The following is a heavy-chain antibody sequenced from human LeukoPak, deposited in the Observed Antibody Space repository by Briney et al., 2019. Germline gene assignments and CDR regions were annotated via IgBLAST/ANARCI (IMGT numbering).Heavy chain of an antibody. CDR3: ARGVAPAAQNYYFDY. J-gene: IGHJ4*02. Sequence: PSETLSLTCTVSGGSISSGGYYWSWIRQHPGKGLEWIGYIYYSGSTYYNPSLKSRVTISVDTSKNQFSLKLSSVTAAATAVYYCARGVAPAAQNYYFDYWGQGTLVTVSS. CDR2: IYYSGST. D-gene: IGHD2-2*01. V-gene: IGHV4-31*03. CDR1: GGSISSGGYY.